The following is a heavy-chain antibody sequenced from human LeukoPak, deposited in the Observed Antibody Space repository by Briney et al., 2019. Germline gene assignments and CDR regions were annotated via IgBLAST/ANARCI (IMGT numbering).Heavy chain of an antibody. CDR3: AELGITMIGGV. J-gene: IGHJ6*04. Sequence: GGSLRLSCAASGFTFSSYEMNWVRQAPGKGPEWVSYISSSGSTIYYADPVKGRFTISRDNAKNSLYLQMNSLRAEDTAVYYCAELGITMIGGVWGKGTTVTISS. V-gene: IGHV3-48*03. CDR1: GFTFSSYE. D-gene: IGHD3-10*02. CDR2: ISSSGSTI.